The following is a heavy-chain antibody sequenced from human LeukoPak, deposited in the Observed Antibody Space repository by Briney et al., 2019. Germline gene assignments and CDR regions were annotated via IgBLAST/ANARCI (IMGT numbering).Heavy chain of an antibody. Sequence: PGGSLRLSCAASGFTFSSYAMSWVRQAPGKGLEWVSGISWNSGSIGYADSVKGRFTISRDNAKNSLYLQMNSLRAEDTALYYCAKASRVVVTATSFDYWGQGTLVTVSS. D-gene: IGHD2-21*02. V-gene: IGHV3-9*01. CDR2: ISWNSGSI. CDR1: GFTFSSYA. CDR3: AKASRVVVTATSFDY. J-gene: IGHJ4*02.